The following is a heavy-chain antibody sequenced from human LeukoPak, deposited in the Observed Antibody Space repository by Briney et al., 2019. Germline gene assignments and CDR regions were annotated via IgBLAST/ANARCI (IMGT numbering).Heavy chain of an antibody. CDR3: ARDTTGIAARPNAFDI. Sequence: GGSLRLSCAASGFTVSSNYMSWVRQAPGKGLEWVSVIYSGGSTYYADSVKGRFTISRDNSKNTLYLQMNSLRAEDTAVYYCARDTTGIAARPNAFDIWGQGTMVTVSS. V-gene: IGHV3-53*01. J-gene: IGHJ3*02. CDR1: GFTVSSNY. D-gene: IGHD6-13*01. CDR2: IYSGGST.